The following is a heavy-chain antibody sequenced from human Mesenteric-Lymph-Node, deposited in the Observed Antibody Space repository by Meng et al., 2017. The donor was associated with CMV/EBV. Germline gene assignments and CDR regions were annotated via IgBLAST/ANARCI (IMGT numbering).Heavy chain of an antibody. CDR2: IYPPDSGT. D-gene: IGHD2-2*02. CDR1: GYSFTNSW. J-gene: IGHJ4*02. Sequence: GGSLRLSCRASGYSFTNSWIGWVRQMPGKGLELMGIIYPPDSGTRYSPSFQGQVTISVDKSISTAYLQWSSLEASDTAIYYCTRQGCTTTSCYTVDYWGQGTLVTVSS. V-gene: IGHV5-51*01. CDR3: TRQGCTTTSCYTVDY.